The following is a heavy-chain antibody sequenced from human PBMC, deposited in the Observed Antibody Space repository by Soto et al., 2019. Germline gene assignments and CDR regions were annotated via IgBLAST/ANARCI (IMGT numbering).Heavy chain of an antibody. J-gene: IGHJ4*02. CDR2: IYYSGST. D-gene: IGHD5-18*01. V-gene: IGHV4-30-4*01. Sequence: SETLSLTCTVSCGSISSGDYYWSWIRQPPGKGLEWIGYIYYSGSTYYNPSLKSRVTISVDTSKNQFSLKLSSVTAADTAVYYCSSNSYGYDLHDYRGQGTSVPVSS. CDR1: CGSISSGDYY. CDR3: SSNSYGYDLHDY.